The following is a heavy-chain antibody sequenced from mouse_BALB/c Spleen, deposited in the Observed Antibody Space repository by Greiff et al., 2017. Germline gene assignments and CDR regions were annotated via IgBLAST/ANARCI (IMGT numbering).Heavy chain of an antibody. CDR1: GFTFSSYG. Sequence: EVQGVESGGGLVQPGGSLKLSCAASGFTFSSYGMSWVRQTPDKRLELVATINSNGGSTYYPDSVKGRFTISRDNAKNTLYLQMSSLKSEDTAMYYCAREDYYGSSYGFAYWGQGTLVTVSA. V-gene: IGHV5-6-3*01. J-gene: IGHJ3*01. CDR2: INSNGGST. CDR3: AREDYYGSSYGFAY. D-gene: IGHD1-1*01.